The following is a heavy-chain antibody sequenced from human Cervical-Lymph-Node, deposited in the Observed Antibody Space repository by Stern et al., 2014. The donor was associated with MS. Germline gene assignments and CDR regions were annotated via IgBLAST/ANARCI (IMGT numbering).Heavy chain of an antibody. V-gene: IGHV1-69*06. CDR1: GGNFNNFG. D-gene: IGHD6-19*01. Sequence: QVQLLQSGAEVKEPGSSVKLSCKVSGGNFNNFGLNWVRQAPGQGPEWLGGFIPLFNTASYAQRFHGRLTISADKPTRTLYLELNSLRSDDTAVYYCATSPPEEFDNSGHHPWGQGTLVSVSS. J-gene: IGHJ5*02. CDR3: ATSPPEEFDNSGHHP. CDR2: FIPLFNTA.